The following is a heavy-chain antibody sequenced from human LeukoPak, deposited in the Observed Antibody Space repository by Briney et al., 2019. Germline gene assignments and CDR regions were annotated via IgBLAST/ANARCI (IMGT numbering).Heavy chain of an antibody. CDR1: GGSISSYY. J-gene: IGHJ4*02. CDR3: ARVRITIFGVVTPFDY. Sequence: PSETLSLTCTVSGGSISSYYWSWIRQPPGKGLEWIGYIYYSGSTNYNPSLKGRVTISVDTSKNQFSLKLSSVTAADTAVYYCARVRITIFGVVTPFDYWGQGTLVTVSS. D-gene: IGHD3-3*01. CDR2: IYYSGST. V-gene: IGHV4-59*01.